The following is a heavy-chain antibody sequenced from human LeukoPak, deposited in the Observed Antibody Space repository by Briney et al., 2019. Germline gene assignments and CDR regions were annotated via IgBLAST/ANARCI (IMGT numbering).Heavy chain of an antibody. CDR2: ISAYNGNT. Sequence: ASVKVSCKASGYTFTSYGIIWVRQAPGQGLEWRGRISAYNGNTNYAQKFQGRVTVTTDTSTSTAYMELKSLRSDDTAVYYCARCKWSGELSRNWFDPWGQGTLVTVSS. CDR1: GYTFTSYG. D-gene: IGHD3-10*01. CDR3: ARCKWSGELSRNWFDP. V-gene: IGHV1-18*01. J-gene: IGHJ5*02.